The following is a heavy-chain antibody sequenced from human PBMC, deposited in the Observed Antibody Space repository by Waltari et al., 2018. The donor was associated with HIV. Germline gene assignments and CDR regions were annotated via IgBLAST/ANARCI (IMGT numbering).Heavy chain of an antibody. CDR2: VSPIPGGA. D-gene: IGHD3-22*01. CDR1: GGTFSKFT. Sequence: QVQLVQSGAEVKKPGSSVKISCKASGGTFSKFTVVWVRQAPGQGLECLGRVSPIPGGANYAQKCQGRVTITADISTTSSYMELTSLKSDDTAVYYCAREEMYFNDSSGLQVFDYWGQGALLTVSS. CDR3: AREEMYFNDSSGLQVFDY. J-gene: IGHJ4*02. V-gene: IGHV1-69*08.